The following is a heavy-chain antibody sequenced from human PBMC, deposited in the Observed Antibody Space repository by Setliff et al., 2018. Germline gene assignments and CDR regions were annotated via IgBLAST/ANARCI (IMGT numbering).Heavy chain of an antibody. J-gene: IGHJ5*02. CDR1: GFTFSSYR. Sequence: GGSIRLSCAASGFTFSSYRMHWVRQAPGKGLEGEAVVWDDGGNKYHADSVKGRFTISRDNSKNTLYLQMNSLRPEDTAVYYCARTCSGSGCYGGLGSWGQGTPVTVSS. CDR2: VWDDGGNK. V-gene: IGHV3-33*08. D-gene: IGHD2-15*01. CDR3: ARTCSGSGCYGGLGS.